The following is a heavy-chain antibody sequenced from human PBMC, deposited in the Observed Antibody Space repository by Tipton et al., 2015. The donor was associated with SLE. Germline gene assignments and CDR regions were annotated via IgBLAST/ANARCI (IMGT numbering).Heavy chain of an antibody. Sequence: VQLVQSGGGVVQPGRSLRLSCAASGFTFSSYGMHWVRQAPGKGLEWVAVISYDGSNKYYADSVKGRFTISRDNSKNTLYLQMNSLRAEDTAVYYCAKDRISEYYFDYWGQGTLVTVSS. CDR1: GFTFSSYG. D-gene: IGHD6-19*01. J-gene: IGHJ4*02. CDR3: AKDRISEYYFDY. CDR2: ISYDGSNK. V-gene: IGHV3-30*18.